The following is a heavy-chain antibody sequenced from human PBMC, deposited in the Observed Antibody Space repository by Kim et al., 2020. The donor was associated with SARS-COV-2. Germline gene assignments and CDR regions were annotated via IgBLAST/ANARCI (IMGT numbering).Heavy chain of an antibody. D-gene: IGHD2-15*01. CDR1: GGTFSSYA. CDR2: IIPIFGTA. J-gene: IGHJ6*02. CDR3: ARGYCSGGSCSLGYYYGMDV. V-gene: IGHV1-69*13. Sequence: SVKVSCKASGGTFSSYAISWVRQAPGQGLEWMGGIIPIFGTANYAQKFQGRVTITADESTSTAYMELSSLRSEDMAVYYCARGYCSGGSCSLGYYYGMDVWGQGTTVTVSS.